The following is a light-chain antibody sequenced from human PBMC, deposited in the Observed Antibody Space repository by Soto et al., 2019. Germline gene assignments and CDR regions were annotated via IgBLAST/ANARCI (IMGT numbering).Light chain of an antibody. CDR2: RAS. CDR1: QGITSW. J-gene: IGKJ4*01. V-gene: IGKV1-12*01. Sequence: DIQMTQSPSSVSASVGDRVTITCRASQGITSWLAWYQQKPGKAPKLLIYRASNLQSGVPSRFSGSGSVTDFTLTISGLQPADCATYYCQQTTTFPLTFGGGTKVEIK. CDR3: QQTTTFPLT.